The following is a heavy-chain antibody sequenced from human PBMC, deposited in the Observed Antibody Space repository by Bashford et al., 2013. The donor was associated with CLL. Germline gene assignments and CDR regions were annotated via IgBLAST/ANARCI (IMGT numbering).Heavy chain of an antibody. CDR3: ARGYYYDSSGYFPIDY. V-gene: IGHV3-74*01. Sequence: GSLRLSCAASGFTFSSYWTALGPPSSREGLVWVSRINSDGSSTSYADSVKGRFTISRDNAKNTLYLQMNSLRAEDTAVYYCARGYYYDSSGYFPIDYWGQGTLVTVSS. D-gene: IGHD3-22*01. J-gene: IGHJ4*02. CDR1: GFTFSSYW. CDR2: INSDGSST.